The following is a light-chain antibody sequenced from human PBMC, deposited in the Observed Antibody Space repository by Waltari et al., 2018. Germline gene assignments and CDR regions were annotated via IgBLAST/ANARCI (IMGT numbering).Light chain of an antibody. CDR2: WAA. Sequence: DIVMTQSPDSLAVSLGERATINCKSSQSVLSSSDNKNYLAWYQQKAGQPPKLLISWAAARESGVPDRVSGSGSGTDFTLSISSLQAEDVAVYYCQHYYTSPLTFGGGTKVEIK. CDR3: QHYYTSPLT. J-gene: IGKJ4*01. CDR1: QSVLSSSDNKNY. V-gene: IGKV4-1*01.